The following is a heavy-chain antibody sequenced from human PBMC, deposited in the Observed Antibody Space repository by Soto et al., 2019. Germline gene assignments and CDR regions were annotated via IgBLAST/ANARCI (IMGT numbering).Heavy chain of an antibody. CDR1: GFTFSSYG. V-gene: IGHV3-33*01. Sequence: GGSLRLSCAASGFTFSSYGMHWVRQAPGKGLEWVAVIWYDGSNKYYADSVKGRFTISRDNSKNTLYLQMNSLRAEDTAVYYCARVYYDILTGHYYYGMDVWGQGTTVTVSS. CDR2: IWYDGSNK. CDR3: ARVYYDILTGHYYYGMDV. D-gene: IGHD3-9*01. J-gene: IGHJ6*02.